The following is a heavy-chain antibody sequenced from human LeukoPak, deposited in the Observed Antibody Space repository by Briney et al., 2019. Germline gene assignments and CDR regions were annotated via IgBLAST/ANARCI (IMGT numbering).Heavy chain of an antibody. Sequence: GGSLRLSCAASGFTVSSNYMSWVRQAPGKGLEWVSVIYGGGTTYYADSVKGRFTISRDNSKNTLYLQMNSLRAEDTAVYYCANFMSGSYQARRYWGQGTLVTVSS. V-gene: IGHV3-53*01. CDR2: IYGGGTT. CDR1: GFTVSSNY. J-gene: IGHJ4*02. CDR3: ANFMSGSYQARRY. D-gene: IGHD1-26*01.